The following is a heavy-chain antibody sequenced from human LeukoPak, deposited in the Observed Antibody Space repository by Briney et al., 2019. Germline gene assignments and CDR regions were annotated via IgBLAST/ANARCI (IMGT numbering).Heavy chain of an antibody. CDR3: ARGEVGASVGYYYGMDV. Sequence: PGGSLRLSCAASGFTFSSYGMHWVRQAPGKGLEWVAVIWYDGSNKYYADSVKGRFTISRDNSKNTLYLQMNSLRAEDTAVYYCARGEVGASVGYYYGMDVWGQGTTVTVSS. CDR2: IWYDGSNK. D-gene: IGHD1-26*01. CDR1: GFTFSSYG. J-gene: IGHJ6*02. V-gene: IGHV3-33*01.